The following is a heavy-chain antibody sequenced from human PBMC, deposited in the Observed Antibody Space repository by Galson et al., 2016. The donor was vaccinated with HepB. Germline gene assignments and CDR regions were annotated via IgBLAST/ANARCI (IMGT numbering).Heavy chain of an antibody. Sequence: SLRFSCAASGFTFSTYAMSWVRQAPGKGLEWVSAISNSGSTTYYADSVKGRFTISRDNSKNTLYLQMNSLRVEDTALYYCAKEFVATGAVVGDYWGQGTLVTVSS. CDR1: GFTFSTYA. D-gene: IGHD2-21*01. J-gene: IGHJ4*02. CDR2: ISNSGSTT. CDR3: AKEFVATGAVVGDY. V-gene: IGHV3-23*01.